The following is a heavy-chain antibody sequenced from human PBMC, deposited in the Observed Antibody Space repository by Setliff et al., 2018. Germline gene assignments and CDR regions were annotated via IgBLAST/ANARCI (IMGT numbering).Heavy chain of an antibody. D-gene: IGHD2-21*01. V-gene: IGHV1-2*02. CDR3: AKGTGSYCGGNSCPPYWFDP. J-gene: IGHJ5*02. CDR2: IRPNGGDT. Sequence: ASVKVSCKASGYTFTGHYINWVRLAPGQGLEWMGWIRPNGGDTQYAQKFQGRVTMTRDTSSNTAYMDLRSLSSDDTAIYYCAKGTGSYCGGNSCPPYWFDPWGQGTLFTVSS. CDR1: GYTFTGHY.